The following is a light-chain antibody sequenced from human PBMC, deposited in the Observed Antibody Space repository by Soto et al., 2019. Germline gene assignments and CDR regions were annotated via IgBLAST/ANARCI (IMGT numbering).Light chain of an antibody. CDR1: HSISTSY. CDR2: GSA. V-gene: IGKV3-20*01. Sequence: EILLTQSPGTLSLSPGEIATLSFMSSHSISTSYLAWCQQKPGQAPRLLIYGSASRATGIPDRFSGSGSGTDFTLTISSLEPEDFAVYYCQQYGSSPQDTFGQGTKVDIK. J-gene: IGKJ1*01. CDR3: QQYGSSPQDT.